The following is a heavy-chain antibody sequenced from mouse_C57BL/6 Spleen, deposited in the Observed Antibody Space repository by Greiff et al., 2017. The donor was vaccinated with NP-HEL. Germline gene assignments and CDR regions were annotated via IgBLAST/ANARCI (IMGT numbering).Heavy chain of an antibody. D-gene: IGHD2-4*01. CDR2: INPSSGYT. CDR3: ANYDYDWAMDY. CDR1: GYTFTSYW. Sequence: QVQLQQSGAELAKPGASVKLSCKASGYTFTSYWMHWVKQRPGQGLEWIGYINPSSGYTKYNQKFKDTATLTADKSSSTAYLQLSSLTYEDSAIYYCANYDYDWAMDYWGQGTSVTVSS. V-gene: IGHV1-7*01. J-gene: IGHJ4*01.